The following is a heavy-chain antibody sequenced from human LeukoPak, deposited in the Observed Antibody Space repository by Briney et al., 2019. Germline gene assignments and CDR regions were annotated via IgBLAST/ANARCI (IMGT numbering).Heavy chain of an antibody. Sequence: GGSLRLSCAASGFTFSSYAMSWVRQAPGKGLEWVSAISGSGGSTYYADSVKGRFTISRDNSKNTLYLQMNSLRAEDTAVYYCAKVSTMVRGVRRYPGFWGQGTLVTVSS. D-gene: IGHD3-10*01. CDR2: ISGSGGST. J-gene: IGHJ4*02. CDR3: AKVSTMVRGVRRYPGF. CDR1: GFTFSSYA. V-gene: IGHV3-23*01.